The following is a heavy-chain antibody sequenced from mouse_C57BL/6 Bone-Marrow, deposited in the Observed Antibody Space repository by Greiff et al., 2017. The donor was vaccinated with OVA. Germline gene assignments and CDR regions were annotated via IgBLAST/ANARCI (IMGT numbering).Heavy chain of an antibody. D-gene: IGHD2-3*01. CDR1: GFTFSSYT. Sequence: EVQVVESGGGLVKPGGSLKLSCAASGFTFSSYTMSWVRQTPETRLEWVATISGGGGNTYYPDSVKGRFTISRDNAKNTLYLQMSSLRSEDTALYYCARRDDGYRYWYFDVWGTGTTVTVSS. J-gene: IGHJ1*03. CDR3: ARRDDGYRYWYFDV. V-gene: IGHV5-9*01. CDR2: ISGGGGNT.